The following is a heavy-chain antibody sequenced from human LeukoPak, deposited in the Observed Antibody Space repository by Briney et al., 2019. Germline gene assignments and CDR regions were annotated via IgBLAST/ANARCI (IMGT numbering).Heavy chain of an antibody. J-gene: IGHJ4*02. D-gene: IGHD6-13*01. CDR2: IWYDGSNK. CDR3: AVATQQLVPYY. Sequence: GRSLRLSCAASGFTFSSYGMHWVRQAPGKGLEWVAVIWYDGSNKYYADSVKGRFTISRDNSKNTLYLQMNSLRAEDTAVYYCAVATQQLVPYYWGQGTLVIVFS. CDR1: GFTFSSYG. V-gene: IGHV3-33*08.